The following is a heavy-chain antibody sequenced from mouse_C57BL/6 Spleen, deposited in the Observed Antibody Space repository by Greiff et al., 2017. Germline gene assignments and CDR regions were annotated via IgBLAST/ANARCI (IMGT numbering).Heavy chain of an antibody. CDR2: IYPGSGNT. J-gene: IGHJ2*01. V-gene: IGHV1-76*01. D-gene: IGHD1-1*01. CDR3: ARKLPSFSYYFDY. CDR1: GYTFTDYY. Sequence: QVQLQQSGAELVRPGASVKLSCKASGYTFTDYYINWVKQRPGQGLEWIARIYPGSGNTYYNEKFKGKATLTAEKSSSTAYMQLSSLTSEDSAVYFCARKLPSFSYYFDYWSQGTTLTVSS.